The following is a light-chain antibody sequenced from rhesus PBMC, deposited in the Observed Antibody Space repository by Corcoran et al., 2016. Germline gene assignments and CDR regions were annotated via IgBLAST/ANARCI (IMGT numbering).Light chain of an antibody. J-gene: IGKJ2*01. Sequence: DIVMTQTPLSLPVTPGEPASISCRSSQSISDSEDGNTYLDWDLQQPGQSPQFLIYEVSHRASGVPDRFSGSGSDTVFTLKISRVEAEDFVVYYCMQALEFPYSFVQGTKVEIE. CDR2: EVS. V-gene: IGKV2-104*02. CDR3: MQALEFPYS. CDR1: QSISDSEDGNTY.